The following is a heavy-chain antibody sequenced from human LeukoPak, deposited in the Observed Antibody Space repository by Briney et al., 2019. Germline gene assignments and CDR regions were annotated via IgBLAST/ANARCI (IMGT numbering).Heavy chain of an antibody. J-gene: IGHJ3*01. CDR3: ARDRPLDAFDV. Sequence: SETLSLTCTVSGGSISSDNYYWSWIRQHPGMSLEWIGYIYNGGSTDYNPSLKSRVTISIDTPKNQFSLKLTSVTAADTAVYYCARDRPLDAFDVWGQGTMVTVSS. CDR1: GGSISSDNYY. V-gene: IGHV4-31*03. CDR2: IYNGGST.